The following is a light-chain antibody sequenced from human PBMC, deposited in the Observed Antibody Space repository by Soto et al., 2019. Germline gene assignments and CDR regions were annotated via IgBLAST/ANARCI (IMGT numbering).Light chain of an antibody. CDR1: SSNIESNF. CDR2: RNN. J-gene: IGLJ2*01. CDR3: TVWDDSLRGRL. V-gene: IGLV1-47*01. Sequence: QSVPTQPPSASGTPGQRVTISCSGSSSNIESNFVYWYQQFPGTAPRLLIYRNNQRPSGVPDRFSGSKSGTSASLAISALRSEDEADYYCTVWDDSLRGRLFGGGTKVTVL.